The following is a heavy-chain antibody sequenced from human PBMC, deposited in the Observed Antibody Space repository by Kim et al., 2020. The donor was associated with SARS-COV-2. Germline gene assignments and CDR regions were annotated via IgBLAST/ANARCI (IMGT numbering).Heavy chain of an antibody. CDR3: ARLYYYDSSGYLGWFDP. Sequence: ADPVKGRFTISRNNSKNTLYLQMNRLRAEDTAVYYCARLYYYDSSGYLGWFDPWGQGTLVTVSA. V-gene: IGHV3-23*01. D-gene: IGHD3-22*01. J-gene: IGHJ5*02.